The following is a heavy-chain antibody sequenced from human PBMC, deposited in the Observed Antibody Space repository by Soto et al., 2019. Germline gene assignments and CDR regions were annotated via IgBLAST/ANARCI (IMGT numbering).Heavy chain of an antibody. CDR2: INHSGST. V-gene: IGHV4-34*01. CDR3: ARGGRGYSYGPKYYFDY. D-gene: IGHD5-18*01. CDR1: GGSFSGYY. J-gene: IGHJ4*02. Sequence: QVQLQQWGAGLLKPSETLSLTCAVYGGSFSGYYWSWIRQPPGKGLEWIGEINHSGSTNYNPSLKSRVTISVDTSKNQFSLKLSSVTAADTAVYYCARGGRGYSYGPKYYFDYWGQGTLVTVSS.